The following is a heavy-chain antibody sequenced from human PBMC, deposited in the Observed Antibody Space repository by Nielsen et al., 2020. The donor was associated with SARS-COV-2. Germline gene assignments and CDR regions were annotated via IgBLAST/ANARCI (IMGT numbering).Heavy chain of an antibody. CDR2: IYYTGST. CDR1: GGSISDYY. CDR3: ARYNYDSGGYYYAY. J-gene: IGHJ4*02. Sequence: SETLSLTCTVSGGSISDYYWSWIRQPPGKEPEWIGHIYYTGSTTYNSSLRGRITISVDTSKNQFSLRLSSVTAADTAVYYCARYNYDSGGYYYAYWGQGALVTVSS. V-gene: IGHV4-59*08. D-gene: IGHD3-22*01.